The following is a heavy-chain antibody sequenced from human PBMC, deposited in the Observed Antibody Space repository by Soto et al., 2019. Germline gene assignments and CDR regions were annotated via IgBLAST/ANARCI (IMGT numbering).Heavy chain of an antibody. CDR3: ARDCGPEIVPPLLPGWFDP. V-gene: IGHV1-69*01. Sequence: QVQLVQSGAEVKKPGSSVKVSCKASGGTFSSYAISWVRQAPGQGLEWMGGIIPIFGTANYAQKFQGRVTITADESTSKAYMELSSLRSEDTAVYYCARDCGPEIVPPLLPGWFDPWGQGTLVTVSS. CDR1: GGTFSSYA. D-gene: IGHD2-2*01. J-gene: IGHJ5*02. CDR2: IIPIFGTA.